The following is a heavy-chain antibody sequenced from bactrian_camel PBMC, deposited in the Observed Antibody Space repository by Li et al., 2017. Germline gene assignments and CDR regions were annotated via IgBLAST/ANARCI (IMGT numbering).Heavy chain of an antibody. CDR2: ITIDGTI. D-gene: IGHD1*01. V-gene: IGHV3S63*01. Sequence: HVQLVESGGGSVQAGETLRLSCTASGFAFDDSDMGWYRQAPGNECELVSSITIDGTIAYADSVKGRFTISRDNAKHTVDLQMNDLKVEDSAVYYCADEAVSRVRRAPPLHLLPKRSPCDRGEGTQVTVS. J-gene: IGHJ4*01. CDR1: GFAFDDSD. CDR3: ADEAVSRVRRAPPLHLLPKRSPCD.